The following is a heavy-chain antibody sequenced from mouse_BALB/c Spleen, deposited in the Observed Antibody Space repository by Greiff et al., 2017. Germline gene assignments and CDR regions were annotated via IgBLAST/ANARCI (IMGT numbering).Heavy chain of an antibody. J-gene: IGHJ3*01. CDR1: GYTFTSYV. V-gene: IGHV1-14*01. CDR3: ARSGGNPFAY. D-gene: IGHD1-1*02. CDR2: INPYNDGI. Sequence: EVQLQQSGPELVKPGASVKMSCKASGYTFTSYVMHWVKQKPGQGLEWIGYINPYNDGIKYNEKFKGKATLTSDKSSSTAYMELSSLTSEDSAVYYCARSGGNPFAYWGQGTLVTVSA.